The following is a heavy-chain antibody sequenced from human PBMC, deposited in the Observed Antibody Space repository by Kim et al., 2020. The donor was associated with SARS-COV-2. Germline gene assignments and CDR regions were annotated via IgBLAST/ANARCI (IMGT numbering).Heavy chain of an antibody. J-gene: IGHJ4*02. CDR3: ATVHSAGY. Sequence: GATYYADSVKGRFTISRENVKNSLFLQMNSLRDEDTAVYYCATVHSAGYWGQGTLVSVSS. CDR2: GAT. V-gene: IGHV3-48*02. D-gene: IGHD4-4*01.